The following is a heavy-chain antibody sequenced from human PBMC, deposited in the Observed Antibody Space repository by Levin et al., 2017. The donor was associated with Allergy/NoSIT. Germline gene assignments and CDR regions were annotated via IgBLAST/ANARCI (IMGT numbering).Heavy chain of an antibody. CDR2: INSDGSST. D-gene: IGHD7-27*01. V-gene: IGHV3-74*01. CDR3: ARARLGISGFDY. CDR1: GFTFSSYW. J-gene: IGHJ4*02. Sequence: GESLKISCAASGFTFSSYWMHWVRQAPGKGLVWVSRINSDGSSTSYADSVKGRFTISRDNAKNTLYLQMNSLRAEDTAVYYCARARLGISGFDYWGQGTLVTVSS.